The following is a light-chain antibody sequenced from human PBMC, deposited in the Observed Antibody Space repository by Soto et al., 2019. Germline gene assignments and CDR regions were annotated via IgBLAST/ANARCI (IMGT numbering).Light chain of an antibody. V-gene: IGKV3-15*01. CDR1: QSVSSN. CDR3: QQYNNWPLT. Sequence: IVMTQSPATLSVSLGDRATLSCRASQSVSSNLARYQQKPGQGPRLLIYGASTRATGIPARFSGSGSGTEFTLTISSLQSEDFAVYSCQQYNNWPLTFGGGTKVDIK. J-gene: IGKJ4*01. CDR2: GAS.